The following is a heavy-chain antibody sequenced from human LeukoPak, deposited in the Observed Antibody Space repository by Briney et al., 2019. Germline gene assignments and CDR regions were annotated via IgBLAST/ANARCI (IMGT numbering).Heavy chain of an antibody. V-gene: IGHV1-18*01. CDR2: VSAYKGNT. CDR1: SYTFIRYG. D-gene: IGHD3-10*01. CDR3: ARMDYYASGNSDKEKYYFDY. J-gene: IGHJ4*02. Sequence: ASVKVSCKPSSYTFIRYGISWVRQAPGQGLEWVGWVSAYKGNTNKAQKFQGRVAMTTDTAASTAYMELRSLRSDDTAVYYCARMDYYASGNSDKEKYYFDYWGQGTLVTVSS.